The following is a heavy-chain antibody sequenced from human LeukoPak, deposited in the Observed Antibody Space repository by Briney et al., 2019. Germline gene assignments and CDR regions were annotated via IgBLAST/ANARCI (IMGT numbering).Heavy chain of an antibody. CDR3: ARDSNHYDSSAYYDVFDI. V-gene: IGHV3-7*05. CDR1: GFTFSSYW. Sequence: GGSLRLSCAASGFTFSSYWMTWVRQAPGKGLEWVANIKEDGSEKYYVDAVKGRFTISRDNAENSLYLQMNSLRGEDTAVYYCARDSNHYDSSAYYDVFDIWGQGTMVTVSS. J-gene: IGHJ3*02. CDR2: IKEDGSEK. D-gene: IGHD3-22*01.